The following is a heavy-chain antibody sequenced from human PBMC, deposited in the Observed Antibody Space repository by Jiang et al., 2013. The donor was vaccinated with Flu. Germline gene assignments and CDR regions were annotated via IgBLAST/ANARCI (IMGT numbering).Heavy chain of an antibody. D-gene: IGHD3-3*01. CDR1: GFNFSSYA. CDR2: INNNGGST. Sequence: QLVESGGGLVQPGGSLRLSCAASGFNFSSYAMHWVRQAPGKGLQYVSAINNNGGSTYYANSVKGRFTISRDNSKNTLYLQMGSLRVEDMAFYYCARESYDTDSPLDLWGRGTLVTVSS. J-gene: IGHJ2*01. CDR3: ARESYDTDSPLDL. V-gene: IGHV3-64*01.